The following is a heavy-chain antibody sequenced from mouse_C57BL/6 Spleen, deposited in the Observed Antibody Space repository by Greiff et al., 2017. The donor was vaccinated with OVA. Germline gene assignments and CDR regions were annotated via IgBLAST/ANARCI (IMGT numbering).Heavy chain of an antibody. J-gene: IGHJ2*01. CDR3: ARTYYRNYGTLFDY. Sequence: VKLMESGPELVKPGASVKISCKASGYAFSSSWMNWVKQRPGKGLEWIGRIYPGDGDTNYNGKFKGKATLTADKSSSTAYMQLSSLTSEDSAVYFCARTYYRNYGTLFDYWGQDTTLTVSS. V-gene: IGHV1-82*01. D-gene: IGHD2-10*01. CDR2: IYPGDGDT. CDR1: GYAFSSSW.